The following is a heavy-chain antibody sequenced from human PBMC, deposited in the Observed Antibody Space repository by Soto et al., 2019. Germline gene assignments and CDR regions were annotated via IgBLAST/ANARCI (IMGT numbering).Heavy chain of an antibody. Sequence: QLQLQESGPGLVKPSETLSLTCTVSGGSISSSSYYWGWIRQPPGKGLEWIGSIYYSGSTYYNPSLKSRVTISVDTSKNQFSLKLSSVTAADTAVYYCARTAVRFGELWSGAFDIWGQGTMVTVSS. J-gene: IGHJ3*02. CDR3: ARTAVRFGELWSGAFDI. CDR1: GGSISSSSYY. D-gene: IGHD3-10*01. V-gene: IGHV4-39*01. CDR2: IYYSGST.